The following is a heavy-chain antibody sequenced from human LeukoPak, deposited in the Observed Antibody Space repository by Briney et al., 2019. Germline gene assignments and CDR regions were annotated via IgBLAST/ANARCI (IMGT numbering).Heavy chain of an antibody. D-gene: IGHD5-24*01. CDR3: ARDMGVDMRWGIHQYLLRRDGYNFDY. V-gene: IGHV1-2*02. CDR2: INPNSGGT. J-gene: IGHJ4*02. CDR1: GYTFTGYY. Sequence: GASVKVSCKASGYTFTGYYMHWVRQAPGQGLEWMGWINPNSGGTNYAQKFQGRVTMTRDTSISTAYMELSRLNSDDTAVYYCARDMGVDMRWGIHQYLLRRDGYNFDYWGQGTLVTVSS.